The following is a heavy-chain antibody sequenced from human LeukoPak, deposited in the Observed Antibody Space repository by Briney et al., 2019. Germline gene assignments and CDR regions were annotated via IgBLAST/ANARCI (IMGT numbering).Heavy chain of an antibody. D-gene: IGHD6-19*01. CDR1: GGSFSGYY. CDR3: ARGRIAVAGTKNYFDY. CDR2: INQSEST. J-gene: IGHJ4*02. V-gene: IGHV4-34*01. Sequence: SETLSLTCAVYGGSFSGYYWNWIRQPPGKGLEWIGEINQSESTRYSPSLKSRVTISVDTSKNQFSLKLSSVTAADTAVYYCARGRIAVAGTKNYFDYWGQETLVTVSS.